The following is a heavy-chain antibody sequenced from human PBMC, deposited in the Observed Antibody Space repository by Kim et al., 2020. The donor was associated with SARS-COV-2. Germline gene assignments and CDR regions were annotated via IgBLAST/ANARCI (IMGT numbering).Heavy chain of an antibody. CDR1: GYTFTSYA. J-gene: IGHJ6*03. Sequence: ASVKVSCKASGYTFTSYAMNWVRQAPGQGLEWMGWINTNTGNPTYAQGFTGRFVFSLDTSVSTAYLQISSLKAEDTAVYYCARDSSSSHYYYYMDVWGKGTTVTVSS. D-gene: IGHD6-6*01. CDR2: INTNTGNP. CDR3: ARDSSSSHYYYYMDV. V-gene: IGHV7-4-1*02.